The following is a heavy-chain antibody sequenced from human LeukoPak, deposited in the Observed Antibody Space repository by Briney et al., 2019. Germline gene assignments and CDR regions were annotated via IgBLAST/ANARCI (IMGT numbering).Heavy chain of an antibody. J-gene: IGHJ6*02. V-gene: IGHV1-18*01. Sequence: ASVKVSCKASGYTFTSYGISWVRQAPGQGLEWMGWISAYNGITNYAQKLQGRVTMTTDTSTSTAYMELRSLRSDDTAVYYCARNRLWFGELFQPYYYGMDVWGQGTTVTVSS. CDR3: ARNRLWFGELFQPYYYGMDV. D-gene: IGHD3-10*01. CDR2: ISAYNGIT. CDR1: GYTFTSYG.